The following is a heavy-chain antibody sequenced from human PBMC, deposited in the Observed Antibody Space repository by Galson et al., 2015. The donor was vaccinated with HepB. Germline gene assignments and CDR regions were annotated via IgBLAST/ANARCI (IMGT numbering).Heavy chain of an antibody. CDR3: ARGLNYYDSSGYYPDYWYFDL. CDR1: GGTFSSYA. Sequence: QSGAEVKKPGESLRISCKASGGTFSSYAISWVRQAPGQGLEWMGGIIPIFGTANYAQKFQGRVTITADESTSTAYMELSSLRSEDTAVYYCARGLNYYDSSGYYPDYWYFDLWGRGTLVTVSS. V-gene: IGHV1-69*01. J-gene: IGHJ2*01. CDR2: IIPIFGTA. D-gene: IGHD3-22*01.